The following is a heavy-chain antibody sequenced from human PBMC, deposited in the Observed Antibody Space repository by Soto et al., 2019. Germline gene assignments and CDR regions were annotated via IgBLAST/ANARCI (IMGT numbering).Heavy chain of an antibody. D-gene: IGHD5-18*01. Sequence: GGSLRLSCAASGFTFSSYAMSWVRQAPGKGLEWVSAISGSGGSTYYVDSVKGRFTISRDNSKNTLYLQMNSLRAEDTAVYYCAKEWGRGYSYVVPFDYWGQGTLVTVSS. CDR2: ISGSGGST. V-gene: IGHV3-23*01. CDR1: GFTFSSYA. J-gene: IGHJ4*02. CDR3: AKEWGRGYSYVVPFDY.